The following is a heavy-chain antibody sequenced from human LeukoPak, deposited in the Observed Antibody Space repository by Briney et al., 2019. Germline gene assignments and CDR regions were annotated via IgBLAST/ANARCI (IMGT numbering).Heavy chain of an antibody. CDR1: GFTFRTYW. V-gene: IGHV3-7*01. J-gene: IGHJ3*01. CDR2: INQDGSEE. Sequence: GGSLRLFRAASGFTFRTYWMSWIRQAPGKEPEWVADINQDGSEEYYLQSVRGRFTVSRDNAQNAVFLQMTNLRADDTAVYYCARWKMELQRNAFDFWGQGTVVTVSS. D-gene: IGHD1-26*01. CDR3: ARWKMELQRNAFDF.